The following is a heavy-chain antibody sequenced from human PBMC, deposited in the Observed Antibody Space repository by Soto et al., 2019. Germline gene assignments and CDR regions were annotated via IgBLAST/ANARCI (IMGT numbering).Heavy chain of an antibody. D-gene: IGHD1-1*01. CDR1: GGTTNRCGYF. J-gene: IGHJ5*02. CDR2: IHHSGTT. Sequence: TSENLRHTYSVSGGTTNRCGYFWSWVRQTQGKGLEWIGNIHHSGTTNYNPSLESRVTLSLDTSKNQFSLNLASVTAADTAVYFCVRASWNRFDPWGQGLPVTVS. CDR3: VRASWNRFDP. V-gene: IGHV4-30-2*01.